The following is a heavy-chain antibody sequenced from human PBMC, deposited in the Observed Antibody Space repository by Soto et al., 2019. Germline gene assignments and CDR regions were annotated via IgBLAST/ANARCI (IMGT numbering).Heavy chain of an antibody. J-gene: IGHJ4*02. CDR2: IYHSGST. CDR1: GGSISSGGYS. V-gene: IGHV4-30-2*01. CDR3: ARGAVVRGVIIAFDY. D-gene: IGHD3-10*01. Sequence: SETLSLTCAVSGGSISSGGYSWSWIRQPPGKGLEWIGYIYHSGSTYYNPSLKSRVTISVDRSKNQFSLKLSSVTAADTAVYYCARGAVVRGVIIAFDYWGQGTMVTVYS.